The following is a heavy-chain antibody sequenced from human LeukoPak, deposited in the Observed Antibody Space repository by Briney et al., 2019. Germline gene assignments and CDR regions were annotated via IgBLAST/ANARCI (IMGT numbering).Heavy chain of an antibody. J-gene: IGHJ4*02. Sequence: PGGSLRLSCEASGFTLSNYEMNWVRQAPGKGLEWVSYTSSSGNMIYYADSVKGRFTISRDNAKNSLYLQMNSLRAEDTAVYYCARGGILDYWGQGTLVTVSS. CDR2: TSSSGNMI. CDR3: ARGGILDY. D-gene: IGHD3-9*01. CDR1: GFTLSNYE. V-gene: IGHV3-48*03.